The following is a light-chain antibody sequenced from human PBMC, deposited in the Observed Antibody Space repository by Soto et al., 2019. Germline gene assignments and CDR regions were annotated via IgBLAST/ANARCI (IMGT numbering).Light chain of an antibody. CDR3: QQYNNWLIT. CDR2: GAS. V-gene: IGKV3-20*01. CDR1: QTVSSSS. Sequence: ILLTQSPGTLSLSPGERATLSCRASQTVSSSSLAWYHQKPGQAPRLLIYGASSRATGIPDRFSGSGSGTDFTLTISRQEPEDFAIYYCQQYNNWLITFGQGTRLEIK. J-gene: IGKJ5*01.